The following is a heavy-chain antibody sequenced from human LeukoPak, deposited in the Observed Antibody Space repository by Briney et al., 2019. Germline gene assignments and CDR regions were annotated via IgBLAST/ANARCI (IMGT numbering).Heavy chain of an antibody. CDR2: INHSGST. D-gene: IGHD3-3*01. V-gene: IGHV4-34*01. CDR1: GGSFSGYY. J-gene: IGHJ4*02. CDR3: ARGIINYDFWSGYRIFDY. Sequence: PSETLSLTCAVYGGSFSGYYWSWIRQPPGKGLEWIGEINHSGSTNYNPSLKSRVTISVDTSKNQFSLKLSSETAADTAVYYCARGIINYDFWSGYRIFDYWGQGTLVTVSS.